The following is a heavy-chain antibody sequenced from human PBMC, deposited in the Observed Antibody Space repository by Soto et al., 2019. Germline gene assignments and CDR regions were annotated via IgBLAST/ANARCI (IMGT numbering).Heavy chain of an antibody. V-gene: IGHV1-69*12. CDR1: GGTFSSYV. Sequence: QVQLVQSGAEVKKPGSSVKVSCKASGGTFSSYVISWVRQAPGQGLEWMGGIIPMSGTAKYAQKFQGRATISADESRSTVYMHLSSLRSEDTAVYYCASGGEFGEKWGQGTLVTVSS. CDR3: ASGGEFGEK. CDR2: IIPMSGTA. D-gene: IGHD3-10*01. J-gene: IGHJ4*02.